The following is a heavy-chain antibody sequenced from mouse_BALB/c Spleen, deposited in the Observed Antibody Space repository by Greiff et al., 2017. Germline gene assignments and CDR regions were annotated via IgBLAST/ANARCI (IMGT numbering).Heavy chain of an antibody. CDR1: GFTFSSFG. CDR3: ASYDYENYAMDY. Sequence: EVKLVESGGGLVQPGGSRKLSCAASGFTFSSFGMHWVRQAPEKGLEWVAYISSGSSTIYYADTVKGRFTISRDNPKNTLFLQMTSLRSEDTAMYYCASYDYENYAMDYWGQGTSVTVSS. J-gene: IGHJ4*01. V-gene: IGHV5-17*02. D-gene: IGHD2-4*01. CDR2: ISSGSSTI.